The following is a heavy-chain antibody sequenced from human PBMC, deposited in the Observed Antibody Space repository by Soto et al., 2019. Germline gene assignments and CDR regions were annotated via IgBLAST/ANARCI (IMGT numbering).Heavy chain of an antibody. Sequence: QLQLQESGPGLVKPSETLSLTCTVSGGSISSSSYYWGWIRQPPGKGLGWMGGFYYSGSTYYNPSLKSRVTISVDTSKNQFSLKLSSVTAADTAVYYCASSLNYDIERPRGDYYYYMDVWGKGTTVTVSS. CDR1: GGSISSSSYY. J-gene: IGHJ6*03. D-gene: IGHD3-9*01. V-gene: IGHV4-39*01. CDR3: ASSLNYDIERPRGDYYYYMDV. CDR2: FYYSGST.